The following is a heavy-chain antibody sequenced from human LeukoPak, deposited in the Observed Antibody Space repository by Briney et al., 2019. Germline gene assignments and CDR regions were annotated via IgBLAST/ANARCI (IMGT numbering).Heavy chain of an antibody. CDR1: GFTVSSNY. Sequence: GGSLRLSCAASGFTVSSNYMSWVRQAPGKGLEWVAVIQYDGSEKRYADSVKGRFTVSRDNSKNTLYLQMNSLRAEDTAVYYCARESIDYWGQGTLVTVSS. V-gene: IGHV3-30-3*01. J-gene: IGHJ4*02. CDR3: ARESIDY. CDR2: IQYDGSEK.